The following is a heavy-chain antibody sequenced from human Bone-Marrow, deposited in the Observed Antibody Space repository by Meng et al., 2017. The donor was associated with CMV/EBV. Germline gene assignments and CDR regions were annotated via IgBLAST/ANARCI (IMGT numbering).Heavy chain of an antibody. D-gene: IGHD2-2*02. J-gene: IGHJ6*02. Sequence: ASVKVFCKASGYTFTSYDINWVRQATGQGLEWMGWMNPNSGNTGYAQKVQGRVTITRNTSISTAYMELSSLRSEDTAVYYCARGRYCSSTSCYRYYYYGRDVWGQGNTVNVPS. V-gene: IGHV1-8*03. CDR3: ARGRYCSSTSCYRYYYYGRDV. CDR1: GYTFTSYD. CDR2: MNPNSGNT.